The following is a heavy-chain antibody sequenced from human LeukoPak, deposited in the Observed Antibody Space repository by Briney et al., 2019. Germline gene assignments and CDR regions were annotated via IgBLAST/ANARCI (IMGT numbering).Heavy chain of an antibody. CDR1: GFTFDDYA. V-gene: IGHV3-9*01. CDR2: ISWNSGSI. D-gene: IGHD3-16*02. Sequence: PGGSLRLSCAASGFTFDDYAMHWVRPAPGKGLEWVSGISWNSGSIGYADSVKGRFTISRDNAKNSLYLQMNSLRAEDTAVYYCARYMITFGGVIVSLGYWGQGTLVTVSS. CDR3: ARYMITFGGVIVSLGY. J-gene: IGHJ4*02.